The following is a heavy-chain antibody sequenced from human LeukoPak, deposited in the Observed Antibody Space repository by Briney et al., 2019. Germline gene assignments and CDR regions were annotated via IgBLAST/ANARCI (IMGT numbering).Heavy chain of an antibody. CDR2: IYYSGST. V-gene: IGHV4-30-4*01. CDR1: GGSISSGDYY. CDR3: ARGVGCSGGSCYWVYY. Sequence: PSETLSLTCTVSGGSISSGDYYWSWIRQPPGKGLEWIGYIYYSGSTYYNPSLKSRVTISVDTSKNQFSLKLSSVTAADTAVYYCARGVGCSGGSCYWVYYWGQGTLVTVSS. J-gene: IGHJ4*02. D-gene: IGHD2-15*01.